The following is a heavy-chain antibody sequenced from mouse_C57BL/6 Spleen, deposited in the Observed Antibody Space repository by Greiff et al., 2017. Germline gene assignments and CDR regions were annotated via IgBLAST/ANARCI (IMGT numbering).Heavy chain of an antibody. J-gene: IGHJ1*03. CDR1: GYTFTSYW. Sequence: QQSCKASGYTFTSYWMHWVKQRPGRGLEWIGRIDPNSGGTKYNEKVKSKATLTVDKPSSTAYMQLSSLTSEDSAVCCCARGLLRGYFDVWGTGTTVTVSS. D-gene: IGHD1-1*01. CDR2: IDPNSGGT. CDR3: ARGLLRGYFDV. V-gene: IGHV1-72*01.